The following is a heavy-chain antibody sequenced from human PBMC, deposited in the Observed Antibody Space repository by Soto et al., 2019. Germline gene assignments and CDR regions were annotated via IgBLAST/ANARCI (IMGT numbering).Heavy chain of an antibody. D-gene: IGHD3-16*01. CDR3: ALIPNYYHYDWFDP. CDR2: IYWDDDK. CDR1: GFSLTTRGVG. V-gene: IGHV2-5*02. Sequence: QITLKESGPTLVKPTQTLTLTCTFSGFSLTTRGVGVGWIRQPPGKALECLALIYWDDDKRYSPSLQSRLSIAKDTSNNQLVLTMTNVDPVDTATYCCALIPNYYHYDWFDPWGPGTLVPVSS. J-gene: IGHJ5*02.